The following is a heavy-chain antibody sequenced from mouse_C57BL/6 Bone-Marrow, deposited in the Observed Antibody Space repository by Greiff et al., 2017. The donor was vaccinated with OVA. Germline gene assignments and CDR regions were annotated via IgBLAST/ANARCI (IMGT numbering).Heavy chain of an antibody. CDR2: INPGSGGT. CDR1: GYAFTNYL. V-gene: IGHV1-54*01. D-gene: IGHD1-1*02. J-gene: IGHJ3*01. Sequence: QVQLQQSGAELVRPGTSVKVSCKASGYAFTNYLIEWVKQRPGQGLEWIGVINPGSGGTNYNEKFKGKATLTADKSSSTAYMQLSSLTSEDSAVYFCARDGSYPFAYWGQGTLVTVSA. CDR3: ARDGSYPFAY.